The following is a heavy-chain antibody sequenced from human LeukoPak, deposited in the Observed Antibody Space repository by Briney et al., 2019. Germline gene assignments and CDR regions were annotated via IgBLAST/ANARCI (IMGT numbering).Heavy chain of an antibody. V-gene: IGHV4-34*01. CDR2: INHSGST. D-gene: IGHD3-3*01. J-gene: IGHJ6*03. CDR3: ARSIFGVVIPYYYYYMDV. CDR1: GGSFSGYY. Sequence: PSETLSLTCAVYGGSFSGYYWGWIRQPPGKGLEWIGEINHSGSTNYNPSLKSRVTISVDTSKNQFSLKLSSVTAADTAVYYCARSIFGVVIPYYYYYMDVWGKGTTVTGSS.